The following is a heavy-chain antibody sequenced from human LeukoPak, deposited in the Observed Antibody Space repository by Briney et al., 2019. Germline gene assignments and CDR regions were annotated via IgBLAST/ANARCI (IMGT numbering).Heavy chain of an antibody. D-gene: IGHD6-13*01. CDR3: ARDLPYSSSWESIDY. CDR1: GYTFTGYV. Sequence: ASVKVSCKASGYTFTGYVIIWVRQALGQGLEWMGWISTYNGNTNYAQKIQGRVTMTTDTSTSTAYMELRSLRSDDTAVYYCARDLPYSSSWESIDYWGQGTLVTVSS. CDR2: ISTYNGNT. V-gene: IGHV1-18*01. J-gene: IGHJ4*02.